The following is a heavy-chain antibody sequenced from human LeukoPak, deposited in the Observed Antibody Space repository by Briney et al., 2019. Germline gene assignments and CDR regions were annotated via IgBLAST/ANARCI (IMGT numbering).Heavy chain of an antibody. Sequence: PGTSLRLSCAASGFTLSTYAMHWVRQPPGKGLEWVAVVWYGGRTKEYTDSVKGRFTISRDDGKNSLYLQMNSLRPEDTALYSCARAYCGSPTCKGRDQFDVWGQGTMVTVSS. V-gene: IGHV3-30*04. CDR1: GFTLSTYA. CDR2: VWYGGRTK. D-gene: IGHD2-2*01. CDR3: ARAYCGSPTCKGRDQFDV. J-gene: IGHJ3*01.